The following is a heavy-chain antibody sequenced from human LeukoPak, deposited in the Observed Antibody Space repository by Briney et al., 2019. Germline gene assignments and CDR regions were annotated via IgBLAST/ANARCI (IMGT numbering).Heavy chain of an antibody. CDR1: GFTFSSYA. CDR2: ITGSGGTT. CDR3: ARGVNYYGSGNDI. J-gene: IGHJ3*02. D-gene: IGHD3-10*01. V-gene: IGHV3-23*01. Sequence: GGSLRLSCAASGFTFSSYAMSWVRQAPGKGLEWVSTITGSGGTTYYADSVRGRFTISRDNFKNTLYLQMNSLRAEDTALYYCARGVNYYGSGNDIWGQGTMVTVSS.